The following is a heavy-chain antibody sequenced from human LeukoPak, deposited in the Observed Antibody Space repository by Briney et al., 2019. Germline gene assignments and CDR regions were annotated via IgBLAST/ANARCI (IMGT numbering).Heavy chain of an antibody. CDR2: INPNSGGT. CDR3: AREEGYGSGSPGHY. J-gene: IGHJ4*02. D-gene: IGHD3-10*01. V-gene: IGHV1-2*02. CDR1: GYTFTGYY. Sequence: GPSVKVSCKASGYTFTGYYMHWVRQAPGQGLEWMGWINPNSGGTNYAQKFQGRVTMTRDTSISTAYMELSRLRSDDTAVYYCAREEGYGSGSPGHYWGQGTLVTVSS.